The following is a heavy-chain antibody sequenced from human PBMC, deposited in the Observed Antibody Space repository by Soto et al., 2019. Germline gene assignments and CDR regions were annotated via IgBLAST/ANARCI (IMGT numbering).Heavy chain of an antibody. Sequence: QVQLVESGGGVVQPGRSLRLSCAASGFTFSSYGMHWVRQAPGKGLEWVAVIWYDGSNKYYADSVKGRFTISRDNSKNXLYLQMNSLRAEDTAVYYCARDPTYSGYVQYYFDYWGQGTLVTVSS. J-gene: IGHJ4*02. D-gene: IGHD5-12*01. CDR2: IWYDGSNK. CDR3: ARDPTYSGYVQYYFDY. CDR1: GFTFSSYG. V-gene: IGHV3-33*01.